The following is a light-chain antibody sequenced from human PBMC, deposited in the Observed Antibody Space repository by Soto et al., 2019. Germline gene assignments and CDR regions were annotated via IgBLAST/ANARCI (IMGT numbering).Light chain of an antibody. J-gene: IGKJ1*01. V-gene: IGKV3-20*01. CDR2: GAS. CDR1: QSVSSSY. CDR3: QQYGSSPRT. Sequence: EMVLTQSPGTLSLSPGESATLSCRASQSVSSSYSAWYQQKPGQAPRLLIYGASSRATGIPDMFSGSGSGTDFTITISRLEPEDFAVYYCQQYGSSPRTFGQGPKVEIK.